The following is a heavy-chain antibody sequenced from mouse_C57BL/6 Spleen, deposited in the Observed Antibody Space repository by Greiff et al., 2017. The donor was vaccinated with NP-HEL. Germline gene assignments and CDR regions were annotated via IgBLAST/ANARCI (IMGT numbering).Heavy chain of an antibody. V-gene: IGHV3-1*01. D-gene: IGHD1-1*01. CDR3: ARDGTTGFDY. Sequence: VQLQQSGPGMVKPSQSLSLTCTVTGYSITSGYDWHWIRHFPGNKLEWMGYISYSGSTNYNPSLKSRISITQDTSKNHFFLNLNSVTTEDTATYYCARDGTTGFDYWGQGTTLTVSS. J-gene: IGHJ2*01. CDR2: ISYSGST. CDR1: GYSITSGYD.